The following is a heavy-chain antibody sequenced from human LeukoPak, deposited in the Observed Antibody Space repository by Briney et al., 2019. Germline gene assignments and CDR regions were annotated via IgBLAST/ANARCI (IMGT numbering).Heavy chain of an antibody. Sequence: SETLSLTCALHRGSFSGYYWRWIPHPPGKGLEWIREINHSGSTKYNPSLKSRVTISVDTSKNQFSLKLSSVTAADAAVYYCARVKGRFGCFDYWGQGTLVTVSS. D-gene: IGHD3-10*01. CDR1: RGSFSGYY. V-gene: IGHV4-34*01. CDR3: ARVKGRFGCFDY. CDR2: INHSGST. J-gene: IGHJ4*02.